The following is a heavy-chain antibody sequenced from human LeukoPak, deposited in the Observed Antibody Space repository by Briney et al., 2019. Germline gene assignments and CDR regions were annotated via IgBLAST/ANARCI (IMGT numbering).Heavy chain of an antibody. CDR2: TNPSSGKT. CDR1: GYNFVNSG. Sequence: ASVKVSCKASGYNFVNSGISWVRQAPGQGLEWVGWTNPSSGKTEYDQKFWGRVSLTTDTSTRTAFLELRKLRSDDTAVYYCAKEVAYHFDHWGQGTLISVSS. J-gene: IGHJ4*02. CDR3: AKEVAYHFDH. D-gene: IGHD2-21*01. V-gene: IGHV1-18*01.